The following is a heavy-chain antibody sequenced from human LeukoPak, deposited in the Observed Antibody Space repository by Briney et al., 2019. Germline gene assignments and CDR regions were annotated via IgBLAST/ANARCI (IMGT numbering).Heavy chain of an antibody. CDR2: ISYDGSNK. CDR1: GFTFSSYA. D-gene: IGHD3-3*02. CDR3: VRGHLWLEN. Sequence: GGSLRLSCAASGFTFSSYAMHWVRQAPGKGLEWVAVISYDGSNKYYADSVKGRFTISRDNSKNTLYLQMDSLRAEETAVYSCVRGHLWLENWGQGTLVTVSS. V-gene: IGHV3-30*04. J-gene: IGHJ4*02.